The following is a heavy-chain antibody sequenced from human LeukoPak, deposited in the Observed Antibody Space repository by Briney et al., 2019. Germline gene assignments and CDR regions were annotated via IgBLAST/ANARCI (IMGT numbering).Heavy chain of an antibody. CDR3: ARAVVVTEGAFDI. J-gene: IGHJ3*02. CDR2: IYYSGST. Sequence: SQTLSLTCTVSGGSISSGGYHWNWIRQHPGKGLEWIGYIYYSGSTYYNPSLKSRVTISVDPSKNQFSLKLNSVTAAETAVYYCARAVVVTEGAFDIWGQGTMVTVSS. V-gene: IGHV4-31*03. D-gene: IGHD3-22*01. CDR1: GGSISSGGYH.